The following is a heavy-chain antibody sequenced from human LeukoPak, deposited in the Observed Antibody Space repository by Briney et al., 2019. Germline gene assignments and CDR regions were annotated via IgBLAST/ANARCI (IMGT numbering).Heavy chain of an antibody. CDR2: IRIGGGGT. Sequence: GGSLRLSCAASGFDLTTYAMTWVRQAPAKGLEWVSSIRIGGGGTYYADSVKGRFTISRDNSENTLHLQTDNPRVEDTARYFCARCMVLSQGWCNWFDPWGQGTLVTVSS. CDR3: ARCMVLSQGWCNWFDP. CDR1: GFDLTTYA. V-gene: IGHV3-23*01. J-gene: IGHJ5*02. D-gene: IGHD6-13*01.